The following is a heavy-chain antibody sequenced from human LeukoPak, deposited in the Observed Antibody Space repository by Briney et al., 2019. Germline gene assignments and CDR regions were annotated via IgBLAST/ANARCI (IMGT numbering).Heavy chain of an antibody. D-gene: IGHD4-17*01. V-gene: IGHV4-39*01. CDR2: IYYSGST. Sequence: SETLSLTCIVSGGSISSSSYYWGWIRQPPGKGLEWIGSIYYSGSTYYNPSLKSRVTTSVDTSKKQLSLKLSSVTAADTAVYYCARAILSVTTRGAYGWFDPWGQGTLVTVSS. J-gene: IGHJ5*02. CDR3: ARAILSVTTRGAYGWFDP. CDR1: GGSISSSSYY.